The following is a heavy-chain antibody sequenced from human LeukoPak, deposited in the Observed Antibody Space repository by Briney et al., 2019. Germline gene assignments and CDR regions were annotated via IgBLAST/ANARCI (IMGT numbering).Heavy chain of an antibody. Sequence: SETLSLTCTVSGGSISSYYWSWIRQPPGKGLEWIGYIYYSGSTNYNPSLKSRVTISVDRSKNQFSLKLSSVTAADTAVYYCARALIPYCSGGSCYLDAFDIWGQGTMVTVSS. V-gene: IGHV4-59*12. CDR3: ARALIPYCSGGSCYLDAFDI. D-gene: IGHD2-15*01. CDR1: GGSISSYY. J-gene: IGHJ3*02. CDR2: IYYSGST.